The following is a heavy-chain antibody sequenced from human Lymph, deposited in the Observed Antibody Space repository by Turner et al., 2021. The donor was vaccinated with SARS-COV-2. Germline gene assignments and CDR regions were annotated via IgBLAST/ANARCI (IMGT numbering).Heavy chain of an antibody. D-gene: IGHD3-10*01. CDR3: ARGPGGNYGPYFDY. Sequence: QVQLVESGGGVVQPGRSLRLSCAASGFAFSTYAMHWVRQAPGNGLEWVAVISYDGSNKYYADSVKGRFTISRDNSKNTLYLQMNSLRAEDTAVYYCARGPGGNYGPYFDYWGQGTLVTVSS. V-gene: IGHV3-30-3*01. J-gene: IGHJ4*02. CDR1: GFAFSTYA. CDR2: ISYDGSNK.